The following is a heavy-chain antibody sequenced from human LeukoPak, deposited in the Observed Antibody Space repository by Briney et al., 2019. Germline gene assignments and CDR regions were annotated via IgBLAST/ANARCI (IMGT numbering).Heavy chain of an antibody. CDR2: IYYSGGT. Sequence: PPETLSLTWTVSGGSISSSSYYWGWIRQRPGKGLEWIGSIYYSGGTYYNPSLKSRVTISVDTSKNQFSLKLSSVTAADTAVYYCARQGYGGNYDFDYWGQGTLVTVSP. D-gene: IGHD4-23*01. CDR3: ARQGYGGNYDFDY. CDR1: GGSISSSSYY. J-gene: IGHJ4*02. V-gene: IGHV4-39*01.